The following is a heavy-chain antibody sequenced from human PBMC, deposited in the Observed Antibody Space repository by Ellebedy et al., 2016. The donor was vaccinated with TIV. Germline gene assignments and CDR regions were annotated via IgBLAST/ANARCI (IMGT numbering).Heavy chain of an antibody. CDR2: ISGGGDST. J-gene: IGHJ4*02. V-gene: IGHV3-23*01. CDR1: GFTFSSFA. CDR3: AKGSSSGFNYDRVGFEY. D-gene: IGHD3-22*01. Sequence: GGSLRLSCAASGFTFSSFAMHWVRQAPGKGLEWLSVISGGGDSTYHADSVKGRFTLTRDNSKKTRYLQMNGLRTEDTAVYFCAKGSSSGFNYDRVGFEYWGQGTLVTVSS.